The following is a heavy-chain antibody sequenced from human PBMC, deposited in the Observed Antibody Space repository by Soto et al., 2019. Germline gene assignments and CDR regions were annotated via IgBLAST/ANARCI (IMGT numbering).Heavy chain of an antibody. CDR1: GFTFSSYG. J-gene: IGHJ3*02. V-gene: IGHV3-30*18. CDR2: ISYDGSNK. Sequence: QVQLVESGGGVVQPGRSLRLSCAASGFTFSSYGMHWVRQAPGKGLEWVAVISYDGSNKYYADSVKGRFTISRDDSKNTLYLQMNSRRAEDTAVYYCAKSKGVGARFNRAFDIWGQGTMVTVSS. D-gene: IGHD1-26*01. CDR3: AKSKGVGARFNRAFDI.